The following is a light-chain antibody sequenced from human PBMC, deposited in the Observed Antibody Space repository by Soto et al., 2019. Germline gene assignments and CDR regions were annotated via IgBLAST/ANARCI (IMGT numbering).Light chain of an antibody. J-gene: IGKJ5*01. CDR2: GSS. Sequence: DIVLTHSPGTLSLSPWERATLSCSASQTLSPNYLAWCQQKPGHPPRLLIYGSSKRATGIPDRFSGSGSGTDFTLTISRLEPDDFGVYFCQQYSALPMTFGQGTRLEIK. V-gene: IGKV3-20*01. CDR3: QQYSALPMT. CDR1: QTLSPNY.